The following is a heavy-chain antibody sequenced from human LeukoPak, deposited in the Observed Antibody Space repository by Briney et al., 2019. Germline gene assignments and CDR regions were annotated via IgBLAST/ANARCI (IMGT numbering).Heavy chain of an antibody. D-gene: IGHD6-6*01. CDR2: ISSSGSTI. Sequence: GGSLSLSCVPSGFTFRDYYMSWIRQAPGKGLEWVSYISSSGSTIYYADSVTSRFTISMDNAKNSLYLQMNSLRAEDTAVYYCARGPWSSSSGFDPWGQGTLVTVP. CDR1: GFTFRDYY. J-gene: IGHJ5*02. CDR3: ARGPWSSSSGFDP. V-gene: IGHV3-11*04.